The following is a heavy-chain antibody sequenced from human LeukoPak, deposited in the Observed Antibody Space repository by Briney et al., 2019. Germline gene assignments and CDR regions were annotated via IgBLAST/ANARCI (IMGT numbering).Heavy chain of an antibody. CDR3: AGGTGFIIKD. Sequence: GGSLGLSCAASGFTFRNYVIHWVRQAPGKGLEWVAVTSSDLNVKLYADSVKGRFTISRDNAKNSLYLQMNNLRVEDTAMYYCAGGTGFIIKDWGQGALVTVSS. D-gene: IGHD3-9*01. CDR2: TSSDLNVK. CDR1: GFTFRNYV. J-gene: IGHJ4*02. V-gene: IGHV3-30-3*01.